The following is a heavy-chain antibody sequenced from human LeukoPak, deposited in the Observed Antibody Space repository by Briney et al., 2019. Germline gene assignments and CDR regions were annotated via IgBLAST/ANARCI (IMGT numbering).Heavy chain of an antibody. CDR3: ARVWKGYCSSTSCPKANAFDI. CDR2: INHSGST. CDR1: GGSFSGYY. D-gene: IGHD2-2*01. V-gene: IGHV4-34*01. Sequence: SETLSLTCAVYGGSFSGYYCSWIRQPPGKGLEWIGEINHSGSTNYNPSLKSRVTISVDTSKNQFSLKLSSVTAADTAVYYCARVWKGYCSSTSCPKANAFDIWGQGTMVTVSS. J-gene: IGHJ3*02.